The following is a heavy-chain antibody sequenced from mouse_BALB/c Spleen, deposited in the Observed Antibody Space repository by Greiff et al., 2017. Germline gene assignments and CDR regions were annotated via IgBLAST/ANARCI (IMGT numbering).Heavy chain of an antibody. D-gene: IGHD2-14*01. CDR1: GYTFSSYW. V-gene: IGHV1-9*01. J-gene: IGHJ3*01. CDR2: ILPGSGST. Sequence: VQLQQSGAELMKPGASVKISCKATGYTFSSYWIEWVKQRPGHGLEWIGEILPGSGSTNYNEKFKGKATFTADTSSNTAYMQLSSLTSEDSAVYYCARLGEGRRAAWFAYWGQGTLVTVSA. CDR3: ARLGEGRRAAWFAY.